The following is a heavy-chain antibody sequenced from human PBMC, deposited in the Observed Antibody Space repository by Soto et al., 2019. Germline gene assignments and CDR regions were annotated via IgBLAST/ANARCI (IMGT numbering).Heavy chain of an antibody. J-gene: IGHJ4*02. CDR2: IYHSGRT. V-gene: IGHV4-31*03. D-gene: IGHD2-15*01. CDR1: GGSITNGYYY. CDR3: ARWVEVSLDYFDS. Sequence: SETLSLTCTVSGGSITNGYYYWSWVRQNPGKGLEWIGHIYHSGRTYYRPSLKSRFTISVDTSKSQFSLNLSSVTAADTAVYYCARWVEVSLDYFDSWGQGTPVT.